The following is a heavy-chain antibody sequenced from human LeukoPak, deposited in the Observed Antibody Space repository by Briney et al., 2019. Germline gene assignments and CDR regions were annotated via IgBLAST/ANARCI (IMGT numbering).Heavy chain of an antibody. J-gene: IGHJ4*02. Sequence: SETLSLTCAVYGGSFSGYYWSWLRQPPGKGLEWIGEINHSGSTNYNPSLKSRVTISVDTSKNQFSLKLSSVTAADTAVYYCARVIYSYGFATYFDYWGQGTLVTVSS. CDR2: INHSGST. CDR3: ARVIYSYGFATYFDY. V-gene: IGHV4-34*01. D-gene: IGHD5-18*01. CDR1: GGSFSGYY.